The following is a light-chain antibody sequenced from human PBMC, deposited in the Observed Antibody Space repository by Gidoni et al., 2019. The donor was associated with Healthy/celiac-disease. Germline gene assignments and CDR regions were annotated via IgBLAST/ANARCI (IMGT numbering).Light chain of an antibody. CDR3: MQALQTPLT. V-gene: IGKV2-28*01. CDR1: QSLLHSNGYNC. J-gene: IGKJ4*01. CDR2: LGS. Sequence: DIVMTQSPLSLPVTPGEPASISCKSSQSLLHSNGYNCLDWYLQKPGQSPQLLIYLGSNRASGVPDRFSGSGSGTDFTLKISRVGAEDVGVYYCMQALQTPLTFGGGTKVEIK.